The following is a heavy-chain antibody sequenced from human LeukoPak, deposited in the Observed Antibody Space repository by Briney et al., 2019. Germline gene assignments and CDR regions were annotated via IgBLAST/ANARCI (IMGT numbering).Heavy chain of an antibody. V-gene: IGHV3-30*02. D-gene: IGHD6-13*01. CDR1: GVTFSIYC. CDR2: IRHDGTNQ. CDR3: AKGMYSSSWLDAFDI. Sequence: PGGSLRLSCVASGVTFSIYCMHWVRQAPGKGLEWVGYIRHDGTNQHNADSLKGRFTISRDNSQNTLYLQMNTLRAEDTAMYYCAKGMYSSSWLDAFDIRGQGTMVTVSS. J-gene: IGHJ3*02.